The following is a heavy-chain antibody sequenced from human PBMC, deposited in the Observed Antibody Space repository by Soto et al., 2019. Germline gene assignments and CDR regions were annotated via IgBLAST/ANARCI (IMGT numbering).Heavy chain of an antibody. Sequence: SVKVSCKASEGTFSSYAISWVRQAPGQGLEWMGGIIPIFGTANYAQKFQGRVTSTADESTSTAYMELSSLRSEDTAVYYCANSIAAAGTLRYYYYYGMDVWGQGTTVTVSS. CDR1: EGTFSSYA. D-gene: IGHD6-13*01. V-gene: IGHV1-69*13. CDR3: ANSIAAAGTLRYYYYYGMDV. CDR2: IIPIFGTA. J-gene: IGHJ6*02.